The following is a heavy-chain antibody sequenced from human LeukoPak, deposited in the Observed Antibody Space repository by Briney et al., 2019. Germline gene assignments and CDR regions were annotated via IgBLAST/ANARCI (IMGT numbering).Heavy chain of an antibody. CDR2: INPNSGGT. CDR1: GYTFTGYY. V-gene: IGHV1-2*06. Sequence: GASVKVSCKASGYTFTGYYMHWVRQAPGQGLEWMGRINPNSGGTNYAQKFQGRVTMTRDTSISTAYMELSRLRSDDTAVYYCARDLIAVAKGDYRGQGTLVTVSS. J-gene: IGHJ4*02. CDR3: ARDLIAVAKGDY. D-gene: IGHD6-19*01.